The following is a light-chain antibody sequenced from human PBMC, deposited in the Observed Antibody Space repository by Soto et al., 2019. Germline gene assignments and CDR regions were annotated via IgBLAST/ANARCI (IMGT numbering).Light chain of an antibody. Sequence: EIVMTQSPATLSVSPGEGATLSCRASHGIGTALAWYQQKPGQTPRLLMYGASIRATGVPARFSGSASGTEFTLTITSLQSEGFAVYYCQHYSDWPLTFGGGTKVESK. CDR1: HGIGTA. V-gene: IGKV3-15*01. CDR3: QHYSDWPLT. J-gene: IGKJ4*01. CDR2: GAS.